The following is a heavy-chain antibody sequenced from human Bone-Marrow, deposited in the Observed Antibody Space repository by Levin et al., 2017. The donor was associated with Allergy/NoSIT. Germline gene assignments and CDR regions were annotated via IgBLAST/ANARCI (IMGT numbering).Heavy chain of an antibody. CDR3: ARTQTGDRPRGNFVH. J-gene: IGHJ4*02. CDR2: TSGSGGST. CDR1: GFTFSSYA. Sequence: GESLKISCAASGFTFSSYAMSWVRQAPGKGLEWVSATSGSGGSTYYADSVKGRFTISRDNSKNTLSLQMNSLRAEDTAVYFCARTQTGDRPRGNFVHWGQGTLVTVSS. V-gene: IGHV3-23*01. D-gene: IGHD7-27*01.